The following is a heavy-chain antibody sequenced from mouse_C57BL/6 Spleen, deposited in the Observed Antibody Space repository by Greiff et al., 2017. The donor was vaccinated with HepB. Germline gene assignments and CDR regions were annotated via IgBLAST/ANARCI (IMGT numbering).Heavy chain of an antibody. J-gene: IGHJ4*01. CDR2: ISYSGST. CDR3: ARGGYFYAMDY. Sequence: EVQRVESGPGMVKPSQSLSLTCTVTGYSITSGYAWHWIRPFPGNKLEWMGYISYSGSTNYNPSLKSRISITHDTSKNHFFLKLNSVTTEDTATYYCARGGYFYAMDYWGQGTSVTVSS. V-gene: IGHV3-1*01. D-gene: IGHD3-1*01. CDR1: GYSITSGYA.